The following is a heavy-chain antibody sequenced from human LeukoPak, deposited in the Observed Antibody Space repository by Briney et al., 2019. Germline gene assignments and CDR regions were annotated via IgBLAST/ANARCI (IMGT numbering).Heavy chain of an antibody. CDR1: GGSISSGSYY. V-gene: IGHV4-61*02. D-gene: IGHD3-3*01. J-gene: IGHJ4*02. Sequence: SQTLSLTCTVSGGSISSGSYYWSWIRQPAGKGLEWIGRIYTSGSTNYNPSLKSRATISVDTSKNQFSLKLSSVTAADTAVYYCARGTYYDFWSGYYTGMGDFDYWGQGTLVTVSS. CDR3: ARGTYYDFWSGYYTGMGDFDY. CDR2: IYTSGST.